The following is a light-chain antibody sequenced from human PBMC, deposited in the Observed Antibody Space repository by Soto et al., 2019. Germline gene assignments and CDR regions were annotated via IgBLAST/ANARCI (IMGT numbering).Light chain of an antibody. J-gene: IGKJ1*01. V-gene: IGKV1-5*03. CDR1: QSISSW. CDR3: QQYNSYPWT. Sequence: DIQMTQSPSTLSASVGDRVTITCRASQSISSWLAWYQQKPGKAPKLLIYKASSLESGVPSRFSGSRSGTAFTLTISSLQPDDFATYYCQQYNSYPWTFGQGTKVEIK. CDR2: KAS.